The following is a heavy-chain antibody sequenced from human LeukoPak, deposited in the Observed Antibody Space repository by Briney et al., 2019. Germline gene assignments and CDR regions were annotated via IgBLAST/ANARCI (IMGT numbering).Heavy chain of an antibody. CDR3: ASNVWGSYRQFDY. J-gene: IGHJ4*02. V-gene: IGHV1-69*13. D-gene: IGHD3-16*02. CDR2: IIPIFGTA. CDR1: GGTFSSYA. Sequence: SVEVSCKASGGTFSSYAISWVRQAPGQGLEWMGGIIPIFGTANYAQKFQGRVTITADESTSTAYMELSSLRSEDTAVYYCASNVWGSYRQFDYWGQGTLVTVSS.